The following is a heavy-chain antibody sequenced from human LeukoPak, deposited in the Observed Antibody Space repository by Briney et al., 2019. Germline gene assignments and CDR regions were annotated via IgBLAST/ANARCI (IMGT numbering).Heavy chain of an antibody. Sequence: GGSLRLSCAASGFTFSSYWMHWVRQAPGKGLVWVSRINSDGSSTSYADSVKGRFTISRDNAKNTLYLQMNSLRSEDTAVYYCARGLSGYSGYDLDYWGQGTLVTVSS. J-gene: IGHJ4*02. CDR3: ARGLSGYSGYDLDY. V-gene: IGHV3-74*01. CDR1: GFTFSSYW. D-gene: IGHD5-12*01. CDR2: INSDGSST.